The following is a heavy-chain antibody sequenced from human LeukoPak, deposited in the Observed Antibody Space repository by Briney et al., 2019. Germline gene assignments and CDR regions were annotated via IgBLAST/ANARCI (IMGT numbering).Heavy chain of an antibody. CDR2: INHSGST. CDR3: ARGYGAHSMDV. CDR1: GGSFSGYY. V-gene: IGHV4-34*01. J-gene: IGHJ6*02. Sequence: SETLSLTCAVYGGSFSGYYWSWIRQPPGKGLEWIGEINHSGSTNYNPSLKSRVTISVDTSKNQFSLQLSSVTAADTAVYYCARGYGAHSMDVWGQGTTVTVSS. D-gene: IGHD4-17*01.